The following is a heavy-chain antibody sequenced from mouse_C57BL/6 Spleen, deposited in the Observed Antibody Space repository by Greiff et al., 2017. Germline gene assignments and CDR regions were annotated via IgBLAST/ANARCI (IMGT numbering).Heavy chain of an antibody. CDR3: AIEVGPYYYGSRYAMDY. CDR1: GFTFSDYG. Sequence: EVQRVESGGGLVKPGGSLKLSCAASGFTFSDYGMHWVRQAPEKGLEWVAYISSGSSTIYYADTVKGRFTISRDNAKNTLFLQMTSLRSEDTAMYYCAIEVGPYYYGSRYAMDYWGQGTSVTVSS. D-gene: IGHD1-1*01. J-gene: IGHJ4*01. V-gene: IGHV5-17*01. CDR2: ISSGSSTI.